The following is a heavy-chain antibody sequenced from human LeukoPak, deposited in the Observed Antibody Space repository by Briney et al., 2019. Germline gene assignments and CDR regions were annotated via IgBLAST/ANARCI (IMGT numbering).Heavy chain of an antibody. CDR2: IKQDGSEK. J-gene: IGHJ3*02. Sequence: GGSLRLSCAASGFTFSSYSMSWVRQAPGKGLEWVANIKQDGSEKYYVDSVKGRFTISRDNAKNSLYLQMNSLRAEDTAVYYCAKELGGHYYDSSGYYHDAFDIWGQGTMVTVSS. CDR1: GFTFSSYS. V-gene: IGHV3-7*03. D-gene: IGHD3-22*01. CDR3: AKELGGHYYDSSGYYHDAFDI.